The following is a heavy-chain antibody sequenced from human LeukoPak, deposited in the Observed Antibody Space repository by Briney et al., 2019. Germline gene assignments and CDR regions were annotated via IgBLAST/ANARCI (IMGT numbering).Heavy chain of an antibody. Sequence: GGSLRLSCAASGLAFSSYAMSWVRQAPGMGLEWVSGISGSGGSTYYADSVRGRFSISRDNSKNTLYLQMNSLRAEDTAVYYCAKGTLTRSSDIVVVVAADSSFDYWGQGTLVTVSS. D-gene: IGHD2-15*01. J-gene: IGHJ4*02. CDR3: AKGTLTRSSDIVVVVAADSSFDY. CDR2: ISGSGGST. V-gene: IGHV3-23*01. CDR1: GLAFSSYA.